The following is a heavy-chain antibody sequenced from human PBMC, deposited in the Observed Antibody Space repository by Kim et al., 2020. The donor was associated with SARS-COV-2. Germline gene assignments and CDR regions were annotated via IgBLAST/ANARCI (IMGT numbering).Heavy chain of an antibody. CDR2: MRIDGSRT. Sequence: GGSLRLSCSASGFTFSDYPIHWVRQAPGKGLEWLSTMRIDGSRTFYADSVKGRFTISRDNSKNMLFLQMSSLRTEDTAVYYCVKDCSRTSCYVDDFEDWGQGTLVTVSS. V-gene: IGHV3-64D*06. CDR1: GFTFSDYP. CDR3: VKDCSRTSCYVDDFED. J-gene: IGHJ4*02. D-gene: IGHD2-2*01.